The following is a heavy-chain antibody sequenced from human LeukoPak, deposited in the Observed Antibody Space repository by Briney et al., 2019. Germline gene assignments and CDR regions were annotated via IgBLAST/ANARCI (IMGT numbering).Heavy chain of an antibody. CDR2: ISAYNGNT. CDR3: ARGRPYYDFWSGYYKDYYYYYMDV. V-gene: IGHV1-18*01. D-gene: IGHD3-3*01. Sequence: ASVKVSCKASGYTFTSYSISWVRQAPGQGLEWMVWISAYNGNTNYAQKLQGRVTMTTDTSTSTAYMELRSLRSDDTAVYYCARGRPYYDFWSGYYKDYYYYYMDVWGKGTTVTVSS. CDR1: GYTFTSYS. J-gene: IGHJ6*03.